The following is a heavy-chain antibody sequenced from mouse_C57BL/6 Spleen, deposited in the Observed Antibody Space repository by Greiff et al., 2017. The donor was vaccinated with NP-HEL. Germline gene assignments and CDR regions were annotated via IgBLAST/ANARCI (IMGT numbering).Heavy chain of an antibody. D-gene: IGHD4-1*01. CDR2: ISYDGSN. V-gene: IGHV3-6*01. CDR1: GYSITSGYY. CDR3: AREGTGFFAY. J-gene: IGHJ3*01. Sequence: EVKLMESGPGLVKPSQSLSLTCSVTGYSITSGYYWNWIRQFPGNKLEWMGYISYDGSNNYNPSLKNRISITRDTSKNQFFLKLNSVTTEDTATYYCAREGTGFFAYWGQGTLVTVSA.